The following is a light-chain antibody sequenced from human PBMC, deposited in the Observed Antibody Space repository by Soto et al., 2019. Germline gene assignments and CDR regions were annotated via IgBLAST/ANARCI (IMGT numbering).Light chain of an antibody. J-gene: IGLJ3*02. CDR3: YSYAGRNIWV. V-gene: IGLV2-8*01. Sequence: QSALAQPPSASGSPGQSVTISCTGSGSDIGAYKFVSWYQQHPGKAPKLMIFGVTERPSGVPDRFSDSKSGNTASLTVSGLQADDEAIYYCYSYAGRNIWVFGGGTKLTVL. CDR2: GVT. CDR1: GSDIGAYKF.